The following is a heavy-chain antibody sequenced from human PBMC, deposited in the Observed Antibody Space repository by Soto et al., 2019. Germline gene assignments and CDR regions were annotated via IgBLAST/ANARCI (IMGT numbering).Heavy chain of an antibody. J-gene: IGHJ2*01. V-gene: IGHV1-69*01. CDR2: IIPIFGTA. CDR1: GGTFSSYA. Sequence: QVQLVQSGAEVKKPGSSVKVSCKASGGTFSSYAISWVRQAPGQGLEWMGGIIPIFGTANYAQKFQGRVTITADESTSTAYMELSSLRSEDTAVYYCARYGCYGDYWSPGGAWYFDLWGRGTLVTVSS. D-gene: IGHD4-17*01. CDR3: ARYGCYGDYWSPGGAWYFDL.